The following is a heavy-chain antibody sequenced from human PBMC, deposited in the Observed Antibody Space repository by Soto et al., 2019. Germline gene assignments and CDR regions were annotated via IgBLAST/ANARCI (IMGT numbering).Heavy chain of an antibody. D-gene: IGHD2-2*01. Sequence: SETLSLTCTVSGGSMTTYYWSWIRQPPGKGLDWLGYIYYSGSTKYNPSLESRLTISVDRSKNQFSLKLDSVTAADTAVYYCAKAVGRYCSSTSCLDNWFDPWGQGTLVTVSS. CDR3: AKAVGRYCSSTSCLDNWFDP. CDR2: IYYSGST. V-gene: IGHV4-59*08. J-gene: IGHJ5*02. CDR1: GGSMTTYY.